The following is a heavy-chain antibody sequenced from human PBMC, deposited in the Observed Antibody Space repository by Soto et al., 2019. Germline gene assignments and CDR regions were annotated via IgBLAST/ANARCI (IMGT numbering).Heavy chain of an antibody. Sequence: ASETLSLTCAVAGGSISSGGDSWSWIRQPPGKGLEWIGYIYHSGSTYYNPSLKSRVTISVDRSKNQFSLKLSSVTAADTAVYYCARGGIQLWSPPAWFAPWGQGTLVTVSS. D-gene: IGHD5-18*01. J-gene: IGHJ5*02. CDR3: ARGGIQLWSPPAWFAP. CDR1: GGSISSGGDS. CDR2: IYHSGST. V-gene: IGHV4-30-2*01.